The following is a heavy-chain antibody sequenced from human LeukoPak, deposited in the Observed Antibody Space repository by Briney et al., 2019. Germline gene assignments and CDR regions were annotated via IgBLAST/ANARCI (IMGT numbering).Heavy chain of an antibody. CDR3: AKDGTYYYDSSGYWGYFDY. Sequence: PGGSLRLSCAASGFTFSSYGMSWVRQAPGKGLEWVSGINWNGGSTGYADSVKGRFTISRDNAKNSLYLQMNSLRAEDTALYYCAKDGTYYYDSSGYWGYFDYWGQGTLVTVSS. CDR1: GFTFSSYG. CDR2: INWNGGST. V-gene: IGHV3-20*04. J-gene: IGHJ4*02. D-gene: IGHD3-22*01.